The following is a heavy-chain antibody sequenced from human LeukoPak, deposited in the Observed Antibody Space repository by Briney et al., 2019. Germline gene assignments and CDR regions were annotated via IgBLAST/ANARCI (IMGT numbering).Heavy chain of an antibody. Sequence: RPGVTLRFSCAASGFTFSSYAMSRVRQGQGKELEGFSATTGSGTTTSYADSVKGRFTVSRDNSKHTLYLQMNSLRAEDTAVYYCAKDEGVLILSNWSDPWGQGTLVTVSS. CDR3: AKDEGVLILSNWSDP. J-gene: IGHJ5*02. V-gene: IGHV3-23*01. D-gene: IGHD3-3*01. CDR2: TTGSGTTT. CDR1: GFTFSSYA.